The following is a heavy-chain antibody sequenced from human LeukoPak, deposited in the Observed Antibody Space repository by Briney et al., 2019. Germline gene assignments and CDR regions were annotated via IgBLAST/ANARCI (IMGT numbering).Heavy chain of an antibody. D-gene: IGHD3-10*01. CDR3: ARDYLYGSGSYLDY. CDR2: ISYDGSNK. Sequence: GGSLRLSCAASGFTFSSYAMHWVRQAPGKGLEWVAVISYDGSNKYYADSVKGRFTISRDNSKNTLYLQMNSLRAEDTAVYYCARDYLYGSGSYLDYWGQGTLVTVSS. V-gene: IGHV3-30-3*01. CDR1: GFTFSSYA. J-gene: IGHJ4*02.